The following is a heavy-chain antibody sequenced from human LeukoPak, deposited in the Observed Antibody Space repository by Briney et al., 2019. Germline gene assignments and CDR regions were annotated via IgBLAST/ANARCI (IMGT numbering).Heavy chain of an antibody. D-gene: IGHD6-19*01. J-gene: IGHJ4*02. Sequence: PSETLSLTCTVSGGSISSYYWSWIRQPPGKGLEWIGYIYYSGSTNYNPSLKSRVTISVDTSKNQFSLKLSSVTAADTAVYYCARDLPYSSGWYYFDYWGQGTLVTVSS. CDR2: IYYSGST. CDR3: ARDLPYSSGWYYFDY. V-gene: IGHV4-59*01. CDR1: GGSISSYY.